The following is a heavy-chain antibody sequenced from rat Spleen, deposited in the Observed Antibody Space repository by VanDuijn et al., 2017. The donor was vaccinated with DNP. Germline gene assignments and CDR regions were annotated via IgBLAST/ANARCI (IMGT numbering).Heavy chain of an antibody. D-gene: IGHD1-2*01. V-gene: IGHV5-31*01. CDR1: GFTFNNYW. Sequence: EVQLVESGGDLVQPGRSLKLSCVASGFTFNNYWMTWIRQVPGKGLEWVASITSSGGSTYYPDSVKGRFTISRDNAKNTLYLQMNSLRSEDTATYYCARGMLYYYAMDAWGQGTSVTVSS. CDR3: ARGMLYYYAMDA. J-gene: IGHJ4*01. CDR2: ITSSGGST.